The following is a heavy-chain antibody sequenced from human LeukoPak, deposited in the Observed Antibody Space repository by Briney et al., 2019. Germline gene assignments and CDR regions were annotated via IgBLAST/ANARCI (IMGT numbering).Heavy chain of an antibody. V-gene: IGHV3-9*01. CDR3: AKDSVPMTTVDDYFDY. J-gene: IGHJ4*02. CDR1: GFTFDDYA. Sequence: GGSLRLSCAASGFTFDDYAMHWVRQAPGNGLEWVSGISWNSGSIGYADSVKGRFTISRDNAKNSLYLQMNSLRAEGTALYYCAKDSVPMTTVDDYFDYWGQGTLVTVSS. CDR2: ISWNSGSI. D-gene: IGHD4-11*01.